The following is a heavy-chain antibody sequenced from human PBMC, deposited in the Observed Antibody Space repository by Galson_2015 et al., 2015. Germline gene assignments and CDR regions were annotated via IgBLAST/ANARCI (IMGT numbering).Heavy chain of an antibody. D-gene: IGHD4-17*01. Sequence: SLRLSCAASGFTFNQYWMHWVRQAPGKGLVWVSCISRDSSIIYYADSVKGRFTISRDNAKNTLYLQMNSLRGEDTAVYYCARGSGEAAAGGDHWGQGTLVTVSS. CDR1: GFTFNQYW. V-gene: IGHV3-48*04. CDR2: ISRDSSII. CDR3: ARGSGEAAAGGDH. J-gene: IGHJ5*02.